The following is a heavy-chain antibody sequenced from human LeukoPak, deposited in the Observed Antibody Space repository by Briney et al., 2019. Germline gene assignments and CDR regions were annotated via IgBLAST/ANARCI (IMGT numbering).Heavy chain of an antibody. J-gene: IGHJ4*02. D-gene: IGHD3-3*01. Sequence: PGGSLRLSCAASGFTFSNYAMSWVRQAPGKGLEWVSGISGSGGDTYYADSVKGRFTISRDNSKNTLYLQMNSLRAEDTAVYYCAKDSLSITIFGVVPSTDFDYWGQGTLVTVSS. V-gene: IGHV3-23*01. CDR2: ISGSGGDT. CDR3: AKDSLSITIFGVVPSTDFDY. CDR1: GFTFSNYA.